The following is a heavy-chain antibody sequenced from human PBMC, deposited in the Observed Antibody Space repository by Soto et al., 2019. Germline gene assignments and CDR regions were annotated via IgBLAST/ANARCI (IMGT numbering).Heavy chain of an antibody. V-gene: IGHV4-39*01. CDR2: LYYSGST. Sequence: QLQLQESGPGLVKPSETLSLTCTVSGGSISSRGYYWGWIRQPPGKGLEWIGTLYYSGSTYHNPSLKSRVTISVDTSKNQCSLKLSSVTAADTAVYYCATSNWFDPWGQGTLVTVSS. CDR1: GGSISSRGYY. J-gene: IGHJ5*02. CDR3: ATSNWFDP.